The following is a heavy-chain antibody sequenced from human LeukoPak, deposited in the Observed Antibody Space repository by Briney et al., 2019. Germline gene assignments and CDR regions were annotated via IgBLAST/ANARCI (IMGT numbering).Heavy chain of an antibody. CDR3: ASLKIQLWIMGY. V-gene: IGHV4-59*01. CDR1: GGSISSYY. D-gene: IGHD5-18*01. J-gene: IGHJ4*02. Sequence: SETLSLTCTVSGGSISSYYWSWIRQPPGKGLEWIGYIYYSGSTNYNPSLKSRVTISVDTSKNQFSLKLSSVTAADTAVYYCASLKIQLWIMGYWGQGTLVTVSS. CDR2: IYYSGST.